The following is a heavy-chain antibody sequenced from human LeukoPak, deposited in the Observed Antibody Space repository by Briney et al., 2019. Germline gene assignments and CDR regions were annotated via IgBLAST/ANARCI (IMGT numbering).Heavy chain of an antibody. D-gene: IGHD6-13*01. CDR3: AKEMGNSNWYYFDY. CDR2: ISASGTTT. Sequence: GGSLRLSCAASGFTSGTYAMSWVRQAPGKGLEWVSSISASGTTTNYADSVRGRFTIFRDNSKSTLYLQMNSLRVEDTAVYYCAKEMGNSNWYYFDYWGQGTLVTVSS. V-gene: IGHV3-23*01. CDR1: GFTSGTYA. J-gene: IGHJ4*02.